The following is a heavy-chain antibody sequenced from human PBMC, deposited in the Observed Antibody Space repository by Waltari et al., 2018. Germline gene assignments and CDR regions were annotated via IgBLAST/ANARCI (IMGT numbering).Heavy chain of an antibody. CDR2: INQDGTQQ. J-gene: IGHJ4*02. Sequence: EVQLVESGGGLVQPGGSPRLSCVASGLNFGSPWRSWVRQAPGKGLEWVADINQDGTQQYYVDSVKCRFTVSRDNHKNSLFLQMNSLRAEDTAVYYCARALPGEITVYDYWAQGALVTVSS. V-gene: IGHV3-7*01. CDR1: GLNFGSPW. CDR3: ARALPGEITVYDY. D-gene: IGHD3-10*01.